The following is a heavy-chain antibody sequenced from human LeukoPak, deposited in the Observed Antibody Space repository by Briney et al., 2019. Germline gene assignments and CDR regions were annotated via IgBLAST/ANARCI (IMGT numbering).Heavy chain of an antibody. CDR1: GFTFSSYW. Sequence: GGSLRLSCAASGFTFSSYWMSWVRQAPGKGLEWVSYISSSGSTIYYADSVKGRFTISRDNAKNSLYLQMNSLRAEDTAVFYCARLPAYCSSTSCYVDYWGQGTLVTVSS. CDR3: ARLPAYCSSTSCYVDY. V-gene: IGHV3-48*04. CDR2: ISSSGSTI. J-gene: IGHJ4*02. D-gene: IGHD2-2*01.